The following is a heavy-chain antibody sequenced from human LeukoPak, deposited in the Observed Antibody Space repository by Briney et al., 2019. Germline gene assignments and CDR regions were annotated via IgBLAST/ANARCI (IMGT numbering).Heavy chain of an antibody. CDR1: GLTFTSYA. D-gene: IGHD4-23*01. CDR2: ISGSGGIT. CDR3: AKERGNNGGNTNGYFDY. J-gene: IGHJ4*02. Sequence: PGGSLRLSCAASGLTFTSYAMSWVRRAPGKGLEWVSVISGSGGITYSADSVKSRFSISRDNSKNTLYLQMNSLRAEDTAAYYCAKERGNNGGNTNGYFDYWGQGTLVTVSS. V-gene: IGHV3-23*01.